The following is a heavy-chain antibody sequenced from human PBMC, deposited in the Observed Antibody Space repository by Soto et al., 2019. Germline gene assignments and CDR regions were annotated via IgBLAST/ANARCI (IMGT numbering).Heavy chain of an antibody. J-gene: IGHJ6*03. CDR1: GFTFTSSA. V-gene: IGHV1-58*02. CDR2: IVVGSGNT. D-gene: IGHD3-3*01. Sequence: GASVKVSCKASGFTFTSSAMQWVRQARGQRLEWIGWIVVGSGNTNYAQKFQERVTITRDMSTSTAYMELSSLRSEDTAVYYCAVIPYYDFWSGYYMDIWGKGTTVTVSS. CDR3: AVIPYYDFWSGYYMDI.